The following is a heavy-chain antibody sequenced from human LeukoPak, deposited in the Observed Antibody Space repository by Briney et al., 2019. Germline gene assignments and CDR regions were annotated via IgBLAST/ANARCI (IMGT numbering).Heavy chain of an antibody. Sequence: GGSLRLSCAASGFTSSDYYMSWIRQAPGKGLEWVSYISSSGSTIYYADSVKGRFTISRDNAKNSLYLQMNSLRAEDTAVYYCARDFADYYDSSGYSIFDYWGQGTLVTVSS. J-gene: IGHJ4*02. V-gene: IGHV3-11*04. D-gene: IGHD3-22*01. CDR2: ISSSGSTI. CDR3: ARDFADYYDSSGYSIFDY. CDR1: GFTSSDYY.